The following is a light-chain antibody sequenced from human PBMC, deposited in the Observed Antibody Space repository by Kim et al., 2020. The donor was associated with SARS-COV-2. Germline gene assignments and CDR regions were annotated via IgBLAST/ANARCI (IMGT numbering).Light chain of an antibody. Sequence: SPGERATLSCRASQSVSSSYLAWYQQKPGQAHRLLIYGASSRATGISDRFSGSGSGTDFTLTISRLEPEDFAVYYCQQYGSSPWTFGQGTKVDIK. CDR1: QSVSSSY. V-gene: IGKV3-20*01. CDR3: QQYGSSPWT. J-gene: IGKJ1*01. CDR2: GAS.